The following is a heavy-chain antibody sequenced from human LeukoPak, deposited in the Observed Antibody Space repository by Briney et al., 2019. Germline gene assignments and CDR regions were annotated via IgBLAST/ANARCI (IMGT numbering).Heavy chain of an antibody. CDR1: GFTFHDYA. CDR3: AKDLGIVGAKGPFDY. V-gene: IGHV3-9*01. J-gene: IGHJ4*02. D-gene: IGHD1-26*01. Sequence: GGSLRLSCAASGFTFHDYAMHWVRQTPGKGLEWVSGLSWNSGSVAYADSVKGRFTISRDNAKNSLYLQMNSLRAEDTALYYCAKDLGIVGAKGPFDYWGQGTLVTVSS. CDR2: LSWNSGSV.